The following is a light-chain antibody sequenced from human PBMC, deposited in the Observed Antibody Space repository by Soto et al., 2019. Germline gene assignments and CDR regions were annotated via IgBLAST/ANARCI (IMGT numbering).Light chain of an antibody. J-gene: IGKJ2*01. CDR1: QSVSSY. Sequence: EIVLTQSPATLSLSPGERATLSCRASQSVSSYLAWYQQKPGQAPRLLIYGASNRATGIPARFSGSGSGTDFTLTISSLEPEDFAVYYGQQRSNWPPYTFGHGTKLEIK. CDR3: QQRSNWPPYT. V-gene: IGKV3-11*01. CDR2: GAS.